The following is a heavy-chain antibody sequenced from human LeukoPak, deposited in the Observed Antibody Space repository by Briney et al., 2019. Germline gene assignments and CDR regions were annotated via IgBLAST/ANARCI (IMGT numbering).Heavy chain of an antibody. J-gene: IGHJ4*02. CDR1: GFTFGSYA. D-gene: IGHD3-16*01. CDR2: ISYDGSNK. CDR3: ARDGDYVWGSYDY. V-gene: IGHV3-30-3*01. Sequence: PGGSLRLSCAASGFTFGSYAMHWVRQAPGKGLEWVAVISYDGSNKYYADSVKGRFTISRDNSKNTLYLQMNSLRAEDTAVYYCARDGDYVWGSYDYWGQGTLVTVSS.